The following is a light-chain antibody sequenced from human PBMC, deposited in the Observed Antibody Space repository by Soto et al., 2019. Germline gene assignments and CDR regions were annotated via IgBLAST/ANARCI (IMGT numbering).Light chain of an antibody. CDR2: GAS. Sequence: EIVLTQSPGTLSLSPGERATLSCRASQSASSSYLAWYQQKPGQAPRLLIYGASSRATGIPDRFSGSGSGADFTLTISRLEPEELALYYCQHYSSTPGTFGQRTKVEIK. CDR1: QSASSSY. J-gene: IGKJ1*01. CDR3: QHYSSTPGT. V-gene: IGKV3-20*01.